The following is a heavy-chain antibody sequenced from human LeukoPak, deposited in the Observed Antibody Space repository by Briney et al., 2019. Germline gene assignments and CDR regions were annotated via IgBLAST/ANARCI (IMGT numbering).Heavy chain of an antibody. J-gene: IGHJ4*02. V-gene: IGHV3-74*01. D-gene: IGHD3-16*01. CDR2: IHLDGRTT. Sequence: GSLRLSCAASGFNFSSYWMHWVRQRPGKGLVWVSRIHLDGRTTNYADSVKGRFTISRDNAKNTLYLEMNSLRPEDTAVYYCARGGSPSDYWGQGTLVSVS. CDR3: ARGGSPSDY. CDR1: GFNFSSYW.